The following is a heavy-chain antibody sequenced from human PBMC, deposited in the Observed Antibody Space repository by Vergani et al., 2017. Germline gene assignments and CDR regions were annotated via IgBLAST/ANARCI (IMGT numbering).Heavy chain of an antibody. J-gene: IGHJ5*02. CDR1: FDSIRNLY. D-gene: IGHD6-19*01. V-gene: IGHV4-59*11. CDR2: IHYSENT. CDR3: ASDTHSGQRADR. Sequence: QVQLQESGPGLVKSSETLSLTCSVSFDSIRNLYCNWIRQPPGKGLEWIGSIHYSENTNYNPSLKTRVTISVDTSKNQFSLTLTSVTAADTAVYYCASDTHSGQRADRWGQVILVTVTS.